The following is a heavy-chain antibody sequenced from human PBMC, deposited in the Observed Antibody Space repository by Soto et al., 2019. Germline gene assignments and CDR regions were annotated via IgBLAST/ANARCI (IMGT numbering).Heavy chain of an antibody. V-gene: IGHV3-33*01. Sequence: GGSLRLSCAASGFTFSSYGMHWVRQAPGKGLEWVAVIWYDGSNKYYADSVKGRFTISRDNSKNTLYLQMNSLRAEDTAVYYCARDRRGGGPSMDVWGQGTTVTVSS. CDR2: IWYDGSNK. J-gene: IGHJ6*02. CDR3: ARDRRGGGPSMDV. CDR1: GFTFSSYG. D-gene: IGHD3-16*01.